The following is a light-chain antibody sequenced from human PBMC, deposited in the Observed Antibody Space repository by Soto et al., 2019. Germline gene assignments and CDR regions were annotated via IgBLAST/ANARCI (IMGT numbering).Light chain of an antibody. CDR1: QGISSY. CDR2: AAS. CDR3: QGGTT. J-gene: IGKJ3*01. V-gene: IGKV1-9*01. Sequence: DIQLTQSPSFLSASVGDRVTITCRASQGISSYLAWYQQKPGKAPKLLIYAASTLQSGVPSRFSGSGSGTEFTLTISSLQPEDFATYYCQGGTTFGPGTKVDIK.